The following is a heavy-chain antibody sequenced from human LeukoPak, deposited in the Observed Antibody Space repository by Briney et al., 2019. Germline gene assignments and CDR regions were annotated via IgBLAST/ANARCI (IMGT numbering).Heavy chain of an antibody. CDR3: ASLYYGGNNFDY. V-gene: IGHV3-30*02. J-gene: IGHJ4*02. D-gene: IGHD4-23*01. Sequence: GGSLRLSCAASEFTVSVNYMSWVRQAPGKGLEWVAFIRYDGSNKYYADSVKGRFTISRDNSKNTLYLHVNSLRAGDTAVYYCASLYYGGNNFDYWGQGTLVTVSS. CDR1: EFTVSVNY. CDR2: IRYDGSNK.